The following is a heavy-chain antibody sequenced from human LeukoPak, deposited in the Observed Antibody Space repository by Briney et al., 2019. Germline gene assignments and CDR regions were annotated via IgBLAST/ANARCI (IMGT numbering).Heavy chain of an antibody. D-gene: IGHD4/OR15-4a*01. CDR1: GRSFSIGGYY. CDR3: ARDGAIGASLDP. Sequence: NSSETLSLTCTVSGRSFSIGGYYCSWIRPHPGKGRVWIGYIYYSGSTYYNPSLKSRVTISVVTSKNQFSLKLSSVTAADTAVYYCARDGAIGASLDPWGQGTLVTVSS. J-gene: IGHJ5*02. CDR2: IYYSGST. V-gene: IGHV4-31*03.